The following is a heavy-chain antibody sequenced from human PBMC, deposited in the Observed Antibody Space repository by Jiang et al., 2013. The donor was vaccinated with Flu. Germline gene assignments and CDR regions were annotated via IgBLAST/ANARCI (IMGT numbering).Heavy chain of an antibody. CDR2: ISGSGGSA. CDR1: GFTFSSYA. Sequence: QLVESGGGLVQPGGSLRLSCAASGFTFSSYAMSWVRQAPGKGLEWVSAISGSGGSAYYADSVKGRFTISRDNSKNTLYLQMNSLRAEDTAVYYCANGFKSSGHAFDIWGQGTMVTVSS. V-gene: IGHV3-23*04. J-gene: IGHJ3*02. D-gene: IGHD6-19*01. CDR3: ANGFKSSGHAFDI.